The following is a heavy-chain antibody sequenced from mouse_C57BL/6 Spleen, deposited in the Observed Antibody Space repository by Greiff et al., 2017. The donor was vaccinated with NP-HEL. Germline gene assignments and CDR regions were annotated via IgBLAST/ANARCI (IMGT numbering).Heavy chain of an antibody. CDR1: GFTFSDYG. J-gene: IGHJ4*01. V-gene: IGHV5-17*01. D-gene: IGHD1-1*01. CDR2: ISSGSSTI. Sequence: DVKLVESGGGLVKPGGSLKLSCAASGFTFSDYGMHWVRQAPEKGLEWVAYISSGSSTIYYADTVKGRFTISRDNAKNTLFLQMTSLRSEDTAMYYCARLGITTVVASMDYWGQGTSVTVSS. CDR3: ARLGITTVVASMDY.